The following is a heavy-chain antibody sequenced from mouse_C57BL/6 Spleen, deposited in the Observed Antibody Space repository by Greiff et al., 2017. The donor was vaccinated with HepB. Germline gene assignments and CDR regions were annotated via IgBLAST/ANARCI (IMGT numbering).Heavy chain of an antibody. Sequence: VHVKQSGPELVKPGASVKMSCKASGYTFTDYNMHWVKQSHGKSLEWIGYINPNNGGTSYNQKFKGKATLTVNKSSSTAYMELRSLTSEDSAVYYCAAQATSYWYFDVWGTGTTVTVSS. CDR2: INPNNGGT. J-gene: IGHJ1*03. V-gene: IGHV1-22*01. D-gene: IGHD3-2*02. CDR3: AAQATSYWYFDV. CDR1: GYTFTDYN.